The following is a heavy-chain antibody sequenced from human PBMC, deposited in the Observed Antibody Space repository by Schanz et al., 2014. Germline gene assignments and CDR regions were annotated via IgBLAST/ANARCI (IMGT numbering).Heavy chain of an antibody. CDR3: ARDFSAYVGNYFDY. D-gene: IGHD5-12*01. CDR1: GGTFNSYT. V-gene: IGHV1-69*08. CDR2: IIPILGIA. J-gene: IGHJ4*02. Sequence: QVQLVQSGAEVKKPGSSMKVSCKASGGTFNSYTINWVRQAPGQGLEWMGRIIPILGIANYAQKFQGRVTVTTDTSPSTSYMELTSLRFDDTAVYYCARDFSAYVGNYFDYWGQGTLVTVSS.